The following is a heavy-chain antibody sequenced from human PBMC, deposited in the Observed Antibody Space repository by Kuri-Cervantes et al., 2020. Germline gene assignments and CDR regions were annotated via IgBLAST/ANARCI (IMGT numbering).Heavy chain of an antibody. Sequence: SETLSLTCAVYGGSFSDYYWNWVRQPPGKGLEWIGELSHSGSIKYNPSLRSRITMSEDTSKNQFSLKLSSVTAADTAVYYCARGGYSSSWYLIEHIDYWGQGTLVTVSS. CDR2: LSHSGSI. CDR1: GGSFSDYY. D-gene: IGHD6-13*01. V-gene: IGHV4-34*01. CDR3: ARGGYSSSWYLIEHIDY. J-gene: IGHJ4*02.